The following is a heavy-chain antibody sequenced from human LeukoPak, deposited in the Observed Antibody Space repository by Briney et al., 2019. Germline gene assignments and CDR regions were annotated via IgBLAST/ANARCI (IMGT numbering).Heavy chain of an antibody. J-gene: IGHJ4*02. D-gene: IGHD6-19*01. Sequence: GGSLRLSCAASGFTFSSYGMHWVRQAPGKGLEWVAVIWYDGSNKYYADSVKGRFTISRDNSKNTLYLQMNSLRAEDTAVYYCAKDRGAVAGLIDYWGQGTLVTVSS. CDR1: GFTFSSYG. CDR2: IWYDGSNK. CDR3: AKDRGAVAGLIDY. V-gene: IGHV3-33*06.